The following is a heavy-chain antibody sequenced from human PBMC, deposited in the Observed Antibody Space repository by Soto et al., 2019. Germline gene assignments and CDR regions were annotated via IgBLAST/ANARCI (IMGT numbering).Heavy chain of an antibody. J-gene: IGHJ6*02. D-gene: IGHD6-13*01. CDR3: ARRVGLPGIADYGMDV. V-gene: IGHV4-39*01. CDR2: IYYSGSS. CDR1: GGSISSSSYY. Sequence: QLQLQESGPGLVKPSETLSLTCTVSGGSISSSSYYWGWIRQPPGKGLEWIGSIYYSGSSYYNPALNSRVTISVDTSKTQFSPKRSSVSAADTAVYYCARRVGLPGIADYGMDVWGQGTTVTVSS.